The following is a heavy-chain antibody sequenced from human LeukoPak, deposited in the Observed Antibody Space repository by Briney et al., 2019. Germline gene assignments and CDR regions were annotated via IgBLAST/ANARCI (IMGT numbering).Heavy chain of an antibody. Sequence: PSETLSLTCTVSGGSISSYYWSWIRQPPGKGLEWIGYIYYSGSTNYNPSLKSRVTISVDTSKNQFSLELSSVTAADTAVYYCARSYYDFWSVWDYWGQGTLVTVSS. D-gene: IGHD3-3*01. J-gene: IGHJ4*02. CDR2: IYYSGST. CDR1: GGSISSYY. CDR3: ARSYYDFWSVWDY. V-gene: IGHV4-59*01.